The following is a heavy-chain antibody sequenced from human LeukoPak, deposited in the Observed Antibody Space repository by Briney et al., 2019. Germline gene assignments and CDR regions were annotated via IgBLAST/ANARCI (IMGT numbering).Heavy chain of an antibody. CDR2: IYYSGST. J-gene: IGHJ4*02. D-gene: IGHD2-21*01. V-gene: IGHV4-59*01. CDR1: GGSISSYY. CDR3: ARGVVIAPQTFDY. Sequence: SETLSLTCTVSGGSISSYYWSWIRQPPGKGLEYIGYIYYSGSTNYNPSLKSRVTISVDTSKNQFSLKLSSVTAADTAVYYCARGVVIAPQTFDYWGQGTLVTVSS.